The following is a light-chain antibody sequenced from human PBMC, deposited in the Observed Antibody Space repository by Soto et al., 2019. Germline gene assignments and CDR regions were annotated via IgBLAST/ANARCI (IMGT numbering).Light chain of an antibody. CDR3: QQANSFPLT. Sequence: DIQLTQSPSTLSASVGDRVTITCRASQRMTSWLAWYQQEPGKAPKVLIYDASSLESGVPSRFSGSGSATDFTLTINSLQPEDFATYYCQQANSFPLTFGGGTKVDIK. CDR1: QRMTSW. CDR2: DAS. J-gene: IGKJ4*01. V-gene: IGKV1-5*01.